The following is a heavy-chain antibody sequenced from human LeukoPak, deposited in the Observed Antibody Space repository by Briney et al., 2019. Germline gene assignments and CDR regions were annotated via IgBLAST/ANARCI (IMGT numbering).Heavy chain of an antibody. Sequence: GRSLRLSCAVSGFTFSSNAMHWVRQAPGKGLEWVAVISYDGSNKYYADSVKGRFTISRDNSKNTLYLQMNSLRAEDTAVYYCAKDLEVDTAMGGGDYWGQGTLVTVSS. CDR3: AKDLEVDTAMGGGDY. V-gene: IGHV3-30*18. CDR1: GFTFSSNA. D-gene: IGHD5-18*01. J-gene: IGHJ4*02. CDR2: ISYDGSNK.